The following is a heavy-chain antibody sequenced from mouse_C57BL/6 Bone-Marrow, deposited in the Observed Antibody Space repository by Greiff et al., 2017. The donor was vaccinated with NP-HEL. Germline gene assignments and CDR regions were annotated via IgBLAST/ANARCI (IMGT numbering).Heavy chain of an antibody. CDR3: ARQGYYGLWYFDV. J-gene: IGHJ1*03. Sequence: QVQLQQPGAELVKPGASVKMSCKASGYTFTSYWITWVKQRPGQGLEWIGDIYPGSGSTNYNEKFKSKATLTVDTSSNTAYMQLSSLTAEDSAVYYCARQGYYGLWYFDVWDTGTTVTVSS. CDR1: GYTFTSYW. D-gene: IGHD1-1*01. CDR2: IYPGSGST. V-gene: IGHV1-55*01.